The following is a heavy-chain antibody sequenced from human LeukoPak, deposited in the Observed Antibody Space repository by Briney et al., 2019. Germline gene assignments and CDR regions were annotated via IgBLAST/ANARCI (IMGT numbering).Heavy chain of an antibody. V-gene: IGHV1-3*03. CDR2: INTGNGNT. D-gene: IGHD6-19*01. Sequence: ASVKVSCKASGYTFTNYAMHLVRQAPGQRLEWMGWINTGNGNTKYSQEFRGRVTITRDTSANTAYMELSSLRSEDMAAYYCARAVKYRSGPLTDLLPYYFDYWGQGTLVTVSS. CDR3: ARAVKYRSGPLTDLLPYYFDY. CDR1: GYTFTNYA. J-gene: IGHJ4*02.